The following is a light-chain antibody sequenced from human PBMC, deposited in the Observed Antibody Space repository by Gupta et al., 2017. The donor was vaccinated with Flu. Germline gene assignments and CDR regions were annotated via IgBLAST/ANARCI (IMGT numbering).Light chain of an antibody. CDR1: KLGDKY. J-gene: IGLJ3*02. V-gene: IGLV3-1*01. CDR3: QAGDSSIWV. CDR2: QDS. Sequence: SYELTQPPSVSVAPGQTASITCSGDKLGDKYACWYQQKPGQSPVLVIYQDSKRPSGIPGRFSGSNSGNTATLTIRGTQARDEADYYWQAGDSSIWVFGGGTKLTVL.